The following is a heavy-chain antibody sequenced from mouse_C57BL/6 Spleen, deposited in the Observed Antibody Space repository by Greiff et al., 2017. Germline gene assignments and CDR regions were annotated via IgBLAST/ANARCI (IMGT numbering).Heavy chain of an antibody. CDR1: GYTFTDYY. V-gene: IGHV1-26*01. D-gene: IGHD2-12*01. CDR2: INPNNGGT. Sequence: EVQLQQSGPELVKPGASVKISCKASGYTFTDYYMNWVKQSHGKSLEWIGDINPNNGGTSYKQKFKGKATLTVDNSSSTAYMELRSLTSEDSAVYYCARYDDYYAMDYWGQGTSVTVSS. CDR3: ARYDDYYAMDY. J-gene: IGHJ4*01.